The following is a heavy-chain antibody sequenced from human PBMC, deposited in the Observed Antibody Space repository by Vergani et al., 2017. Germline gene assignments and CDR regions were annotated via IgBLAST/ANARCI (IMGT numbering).Heavy chain of an antibody. CDR2: ISGSGGST. V-gene: IGHV3-23*01. D-gene: IGHD3-3*01. CDR3: AKGDYDFWSGYYFGGHFDY. Sequence: EVQLLESGGGLVQPGGSLRLSCAASGFTFSSYAMSWVRQAPGKGLEWVSAISGSGGSTYYADSLKGGFTISRDNSKNTLYLQMNSLRAEDTAVYYCAKGDYDFWSGYYFGGHFDYWGQGTLVTVSS. CDR1: GFTFSSYA. J-gene: IGHJ4*02.